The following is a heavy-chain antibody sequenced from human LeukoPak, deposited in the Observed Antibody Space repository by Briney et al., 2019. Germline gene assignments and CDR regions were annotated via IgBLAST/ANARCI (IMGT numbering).Heavy chain of an antibody. D-gene: IGHD3-22*01. Sequence: PGGSLTLSCAASGCTFSSYAMSWVRQAPGKGLEWVSAISGSGGSTYYADSVKGRFTISRDNSKNTLYLQMNSLRAEDTAVYYCAKKVYYDSSGSPGLDIWGQGTMVTVSS. CDR3: AKKVYYDSSGSPGLDI. CDR1: GCTFSSYA. J-gene: IGHJ3*02. V-gene: IGHV3-23*01. CDR2: ISGSGGST.